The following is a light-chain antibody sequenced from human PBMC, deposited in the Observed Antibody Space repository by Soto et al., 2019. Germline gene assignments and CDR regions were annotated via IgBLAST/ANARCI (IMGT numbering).Light chain of an antibody. CDR1: QSVSSSY. J-gene: IGKJ5*01. Sequence: EIVLTQSPGTLSLSPGERATLACRASQSVSSSYLAWYQQKPGQAPRLLIYGASSRATGIPDRFSGSGSGTDFTLTISRLEPEDSAVYYCQQYDNSAEITFGQEKRLEIK. CDR3: QQYDNSAEIT. V-gene: IGKV3-20*01. CDR2: GAS.